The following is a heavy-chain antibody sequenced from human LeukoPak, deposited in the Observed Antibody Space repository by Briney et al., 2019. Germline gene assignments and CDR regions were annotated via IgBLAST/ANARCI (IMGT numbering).Heavy chain of an antibody. CDR2: IKQGGSEK. J-gene: IGHJ3*02. Sequence: GGSLRLSCAASGVTFSSYWMHWVRQAPGKGLERVANIKQGGSEKYYVDSVKGRVTISRDNAKNSLYLQMNSLRAEDTAVYYCARAYYYDSSGYYPLAFDIWGQGTMVTVSS. V-gene: IGHV3-7*04. CDR1: GVTFSSYW. CDR3: ARAYYYDSSGYYPLAFDI. D-gene: IGHD3-22*01.